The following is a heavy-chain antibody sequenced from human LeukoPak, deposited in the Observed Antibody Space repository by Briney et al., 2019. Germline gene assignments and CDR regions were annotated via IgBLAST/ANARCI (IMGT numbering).Heavy chain of an antibody. V-gene: IGHV1-69*05. CDR3: ARESKELLAFFDY. J-gene: IGHJ4*02. D-gene: IGHD1-26*01. CDR1: GGTFSSYA. CDR2: IIPIFGTA. Sequence: SVKVSCKASGGTFSSYAISWVRQAPGQGLEWMGEIIPIFGTANYAQKFQGRVTITTDESTSTAYMELSSLRSEDTAVYYCARESKELLAFFDYWGQGTLVTVSS.